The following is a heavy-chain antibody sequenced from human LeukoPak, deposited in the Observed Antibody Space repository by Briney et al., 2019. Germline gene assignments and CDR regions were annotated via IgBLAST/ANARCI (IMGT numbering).Heavy chain of an antibody. D-gene: IGHD3-22*01. J-gene: IGHJ2*01. CDR1: GGSISSSNW. CDR3: ARPDSSGWYFDL. Sequence: PSETLSLTCAVSGGSISSSNWWSWVRQPPGKGLEWIGEIYHSGSTNYNPSLKSRVTISVDKSKNQFSLKLSSLTAADTAVYYCARPDSSGWYFDLWGRGTLVTVSS. V-gene: IGHV4-4*02. CDR2: IYHSGST.